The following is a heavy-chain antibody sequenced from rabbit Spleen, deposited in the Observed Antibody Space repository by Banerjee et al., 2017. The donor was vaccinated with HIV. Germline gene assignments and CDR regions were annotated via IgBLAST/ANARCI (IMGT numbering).Heavy chain of an antibody. CDR2: IYAGTNGRT. J-gene: IGHJ4*01. V-gene: IGHV1S45*01. CDR3: ARDNYANSAYALNL. CDR1: GIDFSSYYY. Sequence: QEQLMESGGDLVKPEGSLTLTCTASGIDFSSYYYMCWVRQAPGKGLEWIACIYAGTNGRTYYANWAKGRFTISKTSSTTVTLQMTSLTAADTATYFCARDNYANSAYALNLWGQGTLVTVS. D-gene: IGHD6-1*01.